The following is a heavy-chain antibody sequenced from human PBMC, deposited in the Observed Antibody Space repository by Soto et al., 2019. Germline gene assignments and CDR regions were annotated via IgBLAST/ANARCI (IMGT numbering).Heavy chain of an antibody. CDR1: GYTFTSYA. J-gene: IGHJ4*02. CDR3: ARGLNGYLHYFDY. D-gene: IGHD5-18*01. V-gene: IGHV1-3*01. CDR2: INAGNGNT. Sequence: QVQFVQSGAEVKKPGASVKVSCKASGYTFTSYAMHWVRQAPGQRLEWMGWINAGNGNTKYSRKFQGRVTITRDTSASTADMELSSLSSEDTAVYYCARGLNGYLHYFDYWGQGTLVTVSS.